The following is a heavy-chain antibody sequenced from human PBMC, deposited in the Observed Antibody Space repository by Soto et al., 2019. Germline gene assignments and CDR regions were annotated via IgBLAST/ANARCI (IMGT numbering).Heavy chain of an antibody. J-gene: IGHJ4*02. D-gene: IGHD1-1*01. CDR2: IYSGGAT. Sequence: EVQLVESGGGLVQPGGSLRLSCAASGFTVSNNYMRWVRQAPGKGLEWVSLIYSGGATYYADSVKGRFTISRDNSKNTLYLQMNSLRAEDTAVYYCARDWTYNWVGGQGSLVTVSS. V-gene: IGHV3-66*01. CDR3: ARDWTYNWV. CDR1: GFTVSNNY.